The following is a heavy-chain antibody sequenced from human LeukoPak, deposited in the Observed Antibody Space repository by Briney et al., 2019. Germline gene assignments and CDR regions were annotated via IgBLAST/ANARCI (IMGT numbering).Heavy chain of an antibody. D-gene: IGHD6-19*01. J-gene: IGHJ3*02. CDR2: IYYSGST. CDR1: GGSISSYY. V-gene: IGHV4-59*08. CDR3: ARHGLIAVAGMDAFDI. Sequence: SETLSLSCTVSGGSISSYYWSWIRQPPGKGLEWIGYIYYSGSTNYNPSLKSRVTISVDTSKNQFSLKLSSVTAADTAVYYCARHGLIAVAGMDAFDIWGQGTMVTVSS.